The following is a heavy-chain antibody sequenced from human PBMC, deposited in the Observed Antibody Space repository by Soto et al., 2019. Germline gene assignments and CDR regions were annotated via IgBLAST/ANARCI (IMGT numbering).Heavy chain of an antibody. J-gene: IGHJ6*02. Sequence: GGSLRLSCAASGFTFSNAWMSWVRQAPGKGLEWVGRIKSKTDGGTTDYAAPVKGRFTISRDDSKNTLYLQMNSLKTEDAAVYYCTTGPTIFGVVTPDYYYGMDVWGQGTTVTVSS. V-gene: IGHV3-15*01. CDR3: TTGPTIFGVVTPDYYYGMDV. CDR2: IKSKTDGGTT. D-gene: IGHD3-3*01. CDR1: GFTFSNAW.